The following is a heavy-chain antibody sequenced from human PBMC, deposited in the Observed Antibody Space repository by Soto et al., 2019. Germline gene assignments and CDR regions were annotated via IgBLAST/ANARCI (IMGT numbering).Heavy chain of an antibody. CDR1: GFTFSSYA. J-gene: IGHJ3*02. CDR3: AKTANGWFSAFDI. Sequence: GGSLRLCCAASGFTFSSYAMSWVRQAPGKGLEWVSAISGSGGTTYYADSVKGRFTFSRDNSKNTLYLQMNSLRAEDTAVYYCAKTANGWFSAFDIWGQGTMVTVSS. D-gene: IGHD6-19*01. V-gene: IGHV3-23*01. CDR2: ISGSGGTT.